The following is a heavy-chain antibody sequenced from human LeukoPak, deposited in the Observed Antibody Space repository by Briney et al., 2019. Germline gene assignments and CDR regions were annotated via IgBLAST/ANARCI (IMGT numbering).Heavy chain of an antibody. V-gene: IGHV4-34*01. Sequence: PSQTLSLTCAVYGGSFSGYYWSWIRQPPGKWLEWIGEINHSGSTNYNPSLKSRVTISVDTSKNQFSLKLSSVTAADTAVYYCARGQFEDIVVVPAAIPPRNGYYYYYMDVWGKGTTVTVSS. CDR3: ARGQFEDIVVVPAAIPPRNGYYYYYMDV. CDR2: INHSGST. D-gene: IGHD2-2*02. CDR1: GGSFSGYY. J-gene: IGHJ6*03.